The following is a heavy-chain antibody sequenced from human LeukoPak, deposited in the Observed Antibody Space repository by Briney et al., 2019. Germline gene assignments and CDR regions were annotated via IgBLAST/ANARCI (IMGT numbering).Heavy chain of an antibody. CDR2: INHSGST. CDR1: GGSFSGYY. V-gene: IGHV4-34*01. Sequence: KPSETLSLTCAVYGGSFSGYYWSWIRQPPGKGLEWIGEINHSGSTNYNPPLKSRVTISVDTSKYQFSLKLSSVTAADTAVYYCARGLYYYDSSGYYSPEMYYFDYWGQGTLVTVSS. J-gene: IGHJ4*02. D-gene: IGHD3-22*01. CDR3: ARGLYYYDSSGYYSPEMYYFDY.